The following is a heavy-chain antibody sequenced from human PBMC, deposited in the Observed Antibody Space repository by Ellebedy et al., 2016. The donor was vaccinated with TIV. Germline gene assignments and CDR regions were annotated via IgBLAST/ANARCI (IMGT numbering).Heavy chain of an antibody. CDR2: IGPSGASGAST. V-gene: IGHV3-23*01. CDR3: TSPAVGHTTGCCRYYFDY. J-gene: IGHJ4*01. CDR1: GFTFSSYA. Sequence: GESLKISCAASGFTFSSYAMNWVRQAPGKGLEWVSGIGPSGASGASTYYADSVKGRFTISRDSSKNTLHLQMNSLRAEDTAVYYCTSPAVGHTTGCCRYYFDYWGLGTLVTVSS. D-gene: IGHD6-19*01.